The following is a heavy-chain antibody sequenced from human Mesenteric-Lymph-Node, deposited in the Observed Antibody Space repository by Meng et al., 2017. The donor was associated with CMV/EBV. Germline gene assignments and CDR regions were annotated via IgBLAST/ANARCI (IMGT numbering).Heavy chain of an antibody. Sequence: GGSLRLSCAASGFTLSSYAMSWVRQAPGKGLEWVSAISGSGGSTYYADSVKGRFTISRDNSKNTLYLQMNSLRAEDTAVYYCAKVTRYCTNGVCFDYWGQGTLVTVSS. CDR3: AKVTRYCTNGVCFDY. J-gene: IGHJ4*02. D-gene: IGHD2-8*01. CDR1: GFTLSSYA. V-gene: IGHV3-23*01. CDR2: ISGSGGST.